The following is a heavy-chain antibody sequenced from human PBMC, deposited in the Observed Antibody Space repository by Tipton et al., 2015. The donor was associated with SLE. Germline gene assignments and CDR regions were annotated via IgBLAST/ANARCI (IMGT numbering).Heavy chain of an antibody. D-gene: IGHD6-19*01. Sequence: SLRLSCTVSGASISRSNWWSWIRQTPGKGLECIGESNDSGKTNYNPALKSRATISVDTSRNQFSLRLSSVTAADTAVYYCARRRGFPYSSDWFYYYGMDVWGQGTTVTVSS. J-gene: IGHJ6*02. CDR2: SNDSGKT. CDR3: ARRRGFPYSSDWFYYYGMDV. V-gene: IGHV4-4*02. CDR1: GASISRSNW.